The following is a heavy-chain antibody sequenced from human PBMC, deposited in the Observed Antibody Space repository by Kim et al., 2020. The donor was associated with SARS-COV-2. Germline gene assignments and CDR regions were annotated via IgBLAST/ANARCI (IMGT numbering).Heavy chain of an antibody. CDR3: AKSKVGATRNFDY. Sequence: GGSLRLSCAPSGFSFSSYAMTWVRQAPGKGLEWVSSISGSGGDTYYADSVKGRFTISRDNSKNTLYLQMNSLRAEDTAVYYCAKSKVGATRNFDYWGQGTLVTVSS. CDR2: ISGSGGDT. J-gene: IGHJ4*02. V-gene: IGHV3-23*01. CDR1: GFSFSSYA. D-gene: IGHD1-26*01.